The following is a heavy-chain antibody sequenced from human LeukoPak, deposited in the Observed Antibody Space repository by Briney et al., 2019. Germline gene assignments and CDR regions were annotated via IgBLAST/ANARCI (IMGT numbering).Heavy chain of an antibody. Sequence: PGGSLRLSCAASGFTFSSYGMHWVRQAPGKGLEWVAVISYDGSNKYYADSVKGRFTISRDNSKNTLYLQMNSLRAGDTAVYYCAKPLKGGSGSYCFDYWGQGTLVTVSS. CDR2: ISYDGSNK. V-gene: IGHV3-30*18. CDR1: GFTFSSYG. D-gene: IGHD3-10*01. CDR3: AKPLKGGSGSYCFDY. J-gene: IGHJ4*02.